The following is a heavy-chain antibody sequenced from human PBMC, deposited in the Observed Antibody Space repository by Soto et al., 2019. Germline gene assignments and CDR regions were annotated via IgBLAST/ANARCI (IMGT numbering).Heavy chain of an antibody. J-gene: IGHJ4*02. CDR3: ARATSGSSVTTYFDF. CDR1: GFSRTTGGVG. Sequence: QITLKESGPTLVKPTQTLTLTCTFSGFSRTTGGVGVGWIRQPPGEALEWLALIYFNVEKHYSPSLKSRLTITKDTSKNQVVLTMTIMDPVDTATSYCARATSGSSVTTYFDFWGQGTLVTVSS. V-gene: IGHV2-5*01. CDR2: IYFNVEK. D-gene: IGHD3-22*01.